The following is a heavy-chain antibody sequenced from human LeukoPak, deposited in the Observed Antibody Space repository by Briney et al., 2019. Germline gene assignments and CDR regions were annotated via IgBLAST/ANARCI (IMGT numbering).Heavy chain of an antibody. CDR3: ARERVVPAASYYYYGMDV. Sequence: SETLSLTCTVSGGSISSYYWSWIRQPPGKGLEWIGYIYYGGSTNYNPSLKSRVTISVDTSKNQFSLKLSSVTAADTAVYYCARERVVPAASYYYYGMDVWGKGTTVTGSS. V-gene: IGHV4-59*01. J-gene: IGHJ6*04. D-gene: IGHD2-2*01. CDR1: GGSISSYY. CDR2: IYYGGST.